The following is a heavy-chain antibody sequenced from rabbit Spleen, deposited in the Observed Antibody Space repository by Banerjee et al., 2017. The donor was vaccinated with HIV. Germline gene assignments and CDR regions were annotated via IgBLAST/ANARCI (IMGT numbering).Heavy chain of an antibody. D-gene: IGHD1-1*01. Sequence: QSLEESGGDLVKPGASLTLTCTASGFSFSSTYYMCWVRQAPGKGLEWIGCIYAGSSGSTYYASWAKGRFTISKTSSTTVTLQMTSLTAADTATYFCARVHVGDDYIDLWGPGTLVTVS. V-gene: IGHV1S40*01. CDR2: IYAGSSGST. CDR1: GFSFSSTYY. CDR3: ARVHVGDDYIDL. J-gene: IGHJ4*01.